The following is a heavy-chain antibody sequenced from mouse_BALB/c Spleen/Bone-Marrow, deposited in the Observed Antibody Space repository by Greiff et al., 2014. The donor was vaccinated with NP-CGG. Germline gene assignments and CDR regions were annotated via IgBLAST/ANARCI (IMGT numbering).Heavy chain of an antibody. V-gene: IGHV1S130*01. CDR2: IHPNSGNT. CDR3: ANYYGSSSY. D-gene: IGHD1-1*01. Sequence: QVQLQQSXSVLVRPGASVKLSCKASGYTFTSSWMHWAKQRPGQGLEWIGEIHPNSGNTNYNEKFKGKATLTVDTSSSTAYVDLSSLTSEDSAVYYCANYYGSSSYWGQGTTLTVSS. CDR1: GYTFTSSW. J-gene: IGHJ2*01.